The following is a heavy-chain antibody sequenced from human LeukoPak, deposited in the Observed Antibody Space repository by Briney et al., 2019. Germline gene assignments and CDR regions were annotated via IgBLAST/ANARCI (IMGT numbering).Heavy chain of an antibody. CDR1: GGSISGYY. J-gene: IGHJ4*02. Sequence: PSETLSLTCTVSGGSISGYYWSWIRQPPGKGLEWIGYIYYSGSTNYNPSLKSRVTISVDTSKNQFSLKLSSVTAADTAVYYCARRGSRGTGVDYWGQGTLVTVSS. CDR2: IYYSGST. V-gene: IGHV4-59*08. D-gene: IGHD7-27*01. CDR3: ARRGSRGTGVDY.